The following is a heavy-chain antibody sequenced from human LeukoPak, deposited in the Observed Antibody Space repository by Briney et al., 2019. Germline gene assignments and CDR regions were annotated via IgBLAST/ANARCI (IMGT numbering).Heavy chain of an antibody. CDR1: GDIFTTFW. V-gene: IGHV5-51*01. Sequence: ESLKISCKSSGDIFTTFWIGWVRQMPGKGLEWMGIIYPGDSTVKYTPPFQGQVTISADASINTVYLQWSSLKASDTAMYYCARENWGSGDYWGQGTLVTVSS. D-gene: IGHD7-27*01. CDR3: ARENWGSGDY. CDR2: IYPGDSTV. J-gene: IGHJ4*02.